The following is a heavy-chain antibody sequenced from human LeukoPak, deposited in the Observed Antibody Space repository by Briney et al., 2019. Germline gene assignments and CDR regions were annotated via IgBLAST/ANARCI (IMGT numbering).Heavy chain of an antibody. CDR2: MDHSGST. Sequence: SETLSLTCAVYSGSFSGYFWNWLRQPPGKGLEWIGTMDHSGSTDYDPSLKSRVTISVDTSKNQFSLRLSSVTAADTAVYYCARYSYGSSHDYWGQGTLVTVSS. J-gene: IGHJ4*02. CDR1: SGSFSGYF. CDR3: ARYSYGSSHDY. D-gene: IGHD5-18*01. V-gene: IGHV4-34*01.